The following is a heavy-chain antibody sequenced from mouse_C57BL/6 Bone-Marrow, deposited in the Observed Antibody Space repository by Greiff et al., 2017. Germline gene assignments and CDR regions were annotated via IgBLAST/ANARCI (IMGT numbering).Heavy chain of an antibody. V-gene: IGHV1-81*01. D-gene: IGHD2-4*01. CDR2: IYPRSGNT. CDR1: GYTFTSYG. Sequence: VQLQQSGAELARPGASVKLSCKASGYTFTSYGISWVKQRTGQGLEWIGEIYPRSGNTYYNEKFKGKATLTADKSSSTAYMELRSLTSEDSAVYFCATGRMITTKGPFDYWGQGTTLTVSS. J-gene: IGHJ2*01. CDR3: ATGRMITTKGPFDY.